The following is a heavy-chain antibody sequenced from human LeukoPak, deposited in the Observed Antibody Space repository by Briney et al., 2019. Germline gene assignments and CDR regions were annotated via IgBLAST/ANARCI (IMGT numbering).Heavy chain of an antibody. Sequence: ASVKVSCKVSGYTLTELSMHWVRQAPGKGLEWMGGFDPEDGETIYAQKFQGRVTMTRDTSTSTVYMELSSLRSEDTALYYCARARRAGAFDIWGQGTMVTVSS. CDR2: FDPEDGET. J-gene: IGHJ3*02. CDR1: GYTLTELS. V-gene: IGHV1-24*01. CDR3: ARARRAGAFDI.